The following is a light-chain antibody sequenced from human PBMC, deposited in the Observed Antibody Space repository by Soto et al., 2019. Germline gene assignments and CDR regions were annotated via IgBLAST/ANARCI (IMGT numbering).Light chain of an antibody. CDR3: SSYTSSSTLLYV. CDR1: SSDVGGRNF. J-gene: IGLJ1*01. CDR2: ADS. Sequence: QSALTQLASVSGSPGQSIPISCTGTSSDVGGRNFVSWYQQHPGKAPKVMIYADSHRASGVSNRFSGSKSGNTATLTISVLQAEDESDYYCSSYTSSSTLLYVFGTGTKLTVL. V-gene: IGLV2-14*01.